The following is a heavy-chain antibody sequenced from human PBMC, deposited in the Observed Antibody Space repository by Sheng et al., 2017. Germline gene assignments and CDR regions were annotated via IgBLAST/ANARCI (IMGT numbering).Heavy chain of an antibody. D-gene: IGHD4-17*01. CDR3: TTAPPRDYGDYV. Sequence: EVQLVESGGGLVKPGGSLRLSCAASGLTFSNAWMTWVRQAPGKGLEWVGRIKSKVDGGTTGHAAAVKGRFTISRDDSKNTLFLQMNSLKTEDTAVYYCTTAPPRDYGDYVWGQGTLVTVSS. CDR2: IKSKVDGGTT. CDR1: GLTFSNAW. V-gene: IGHV3-15*01. J-gene: IGHJ4*02.